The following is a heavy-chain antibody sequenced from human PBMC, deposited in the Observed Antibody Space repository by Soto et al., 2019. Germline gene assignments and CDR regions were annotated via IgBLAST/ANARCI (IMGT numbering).Heavy chain of an antibody. J-gene: IGHJ6*03. V-gene: IGHV4-59*01. CDR1: GGSISSYY. CDR3: AKGTYCSSTSCYYPAYYYYMDV. D-gene: IGHD2-2*01. CDR2: IYYSGST. Sequence: SETLSLTCTVSGGSISSYYWSWIRQPPGKGLEWIGYIYYSGSTNYNPSLKSRVTISVDTSKNQFSLKLSSVTAADTAVYYCAKGTYCSSTSCYYPAYYYYMDVWGKGTTVT.